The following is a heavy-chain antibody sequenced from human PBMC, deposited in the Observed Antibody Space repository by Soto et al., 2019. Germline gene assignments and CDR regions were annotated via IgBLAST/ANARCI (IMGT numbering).Heavy chain of an antibody. D-gene: IGHD2-15*01. CDR2: IIPIFGTA. CDR1: GGTFSSYA. J-gene: IGHJ6*02. V-gene: IGHV1-69*12. CDR3: ASGSKYCSGGSCSTYYYGMDV. Sequence: QVQLVQSGAEVKKPGSSVKVSCKASGGTFSSYAISWVRQAPGQGLEWMGGIIPIFGTANSAQKFQGRVTITADESTSTAYMELSSLRSEDTAVYYCASGSKYCSGGSCSTYYYGMDVWGQGTTVTVSS.